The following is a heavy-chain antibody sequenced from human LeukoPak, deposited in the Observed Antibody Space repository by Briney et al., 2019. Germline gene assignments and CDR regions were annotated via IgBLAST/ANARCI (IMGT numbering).Heavy chain of an antibody. J-gene: IGHJ6*03. D-gene: IGHD2-15*01. CDR3: ARGYRSGGSCYSYYYYNYMDV. CDR2: IHYSGST. V-gene: IGHV4-39*07. CDR1: GASIRSTSYY. Sequence: SETLSLTCTVSGASIRSTSYYWGWIRQPPGKGLEWIGSIHYSGSTNYNPSLKSRVTISVDTSKNQFSLKLSSVTAADTAVYYCARGYRSGGSCYSYYYYNYMDVWGKGTTVTVSS.